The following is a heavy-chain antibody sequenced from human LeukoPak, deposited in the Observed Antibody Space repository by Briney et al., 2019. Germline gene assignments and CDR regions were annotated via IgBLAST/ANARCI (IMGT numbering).Heavy chain of an antibody. CDR1: GGSISSYY. Sequence: SETLSLTCTVSGGSISSYYWSWIRQPPGKGLEWIGYIYYSGSTNYNPSLKSRVTISVDTSKNQFSPKLSSVTAADTAVYYCARVDSSSWYCDYWGQGTLVTVSS. CDR3: ARVDSSSWYCDY. D-gene: IGHD6-13*01. CDR2: IYYSGST. V-gene: IGHV4-59*01. J-gene: IGHJ4*02.